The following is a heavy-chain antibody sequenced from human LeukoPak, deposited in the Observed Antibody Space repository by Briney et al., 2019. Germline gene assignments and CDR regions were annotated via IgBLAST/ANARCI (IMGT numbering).Heavy chain of an antibody. V-gene: IGHV3-49*04. CDR2: IRGKADGGTT. CDR3: TRDYYI. Sequence: PGGSQRLSCMASGFSVGDYAMSWVRQAPGKGLEWVGFIRGKADGGTTEYAASVKGRFTISRDNSKNIAYLQMNSLKTEDTAVYYCTRDYYIWGQGTLVTVSS. CDR1: GFSVGDYA. D-gene: IGHD3-9*01. J-gene: IGHJ4*02.